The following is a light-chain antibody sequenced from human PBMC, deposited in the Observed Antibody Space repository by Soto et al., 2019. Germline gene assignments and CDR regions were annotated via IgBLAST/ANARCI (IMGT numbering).Light chain of an antibody. CDR1: QSVSSN. CDR3: QHYGGTPWT. V-gene: IGKV3D-15*01. Sequence: RGMKQSPGTVSVSPGERATLSCRASQSVSSNLAWYQQKPGQAPRLLIYDASNRATGIPARFSGSGSGTDFTLTISSLEPEDFAVYYCQHYGGTPWTFGQGTKVDIK. J-gene: IGKJ1*01. CDR2: DAS.